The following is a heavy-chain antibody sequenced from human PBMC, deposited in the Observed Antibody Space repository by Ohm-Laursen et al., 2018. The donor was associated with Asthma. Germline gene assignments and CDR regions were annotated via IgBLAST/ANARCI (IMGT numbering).Heavy chain of an antibody. J-gene: IGHJ6*02. V-gene: IGHV3-30-3*02. CDR2: ISYDGSNK. D-gene: IGHD2-15*01. Sequence: SLRLSCAASGFTFSSYAMHWVRQAPGKGLEWVAVISYDGSNKYYADSVKGRFTISRDNSKNTLYLQMNSLRAEDTAVYYCAKEAYCSGGSCYQNRYYYYYGMDVWGQGTTVTVSS. CDR3: AKEAYCSGGSCYQNRYYYYYGMDV. CDR1: GFTFSSYA.